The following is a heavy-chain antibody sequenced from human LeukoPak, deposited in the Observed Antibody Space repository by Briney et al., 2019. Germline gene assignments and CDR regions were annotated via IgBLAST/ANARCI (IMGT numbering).Heavy chain of an antibody. V-gene: IGHV4-39*01. CDR3: ARQRGDILTGYLYYFDY. CDR2: IYYSGST. CDR1: GGSISSSSYY. Sequence: SETLSLTXTVSGGSISSSSYYRGWIRQPPGKGLGWIGSIYYSGSTYYNPSIKSRVTISVDTSKNQFSLKLSSVTAADTAVYYCARQRGDILTGYLYYFDYWGQGTLVTVSS. J-gene: IGHJ4*02. D-gene: IGHD3-9*01.